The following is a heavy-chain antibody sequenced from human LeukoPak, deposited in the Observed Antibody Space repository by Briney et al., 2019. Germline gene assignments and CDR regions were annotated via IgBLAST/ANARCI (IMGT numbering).Heavy chain of an antibody. V-gene: IGHV3-33*01. CDR1: GFIFSSYG. Sequence: GKSLRLSCAASGFIFSSYGMHWVRQAPGKGLQWVAVIWDDGSNEYYADSVKGLFTISRDNSKNTLYLQMNSLRAEDTAVYYCSRDHSYGGKIPLFDYWGQGTLVTVSS. CDR3: SRDHSYGGKIPLFDY. CDR2: IWDDGSNE. D-gene: IGHD4-23*01. J-gene: IGHJ4*02.